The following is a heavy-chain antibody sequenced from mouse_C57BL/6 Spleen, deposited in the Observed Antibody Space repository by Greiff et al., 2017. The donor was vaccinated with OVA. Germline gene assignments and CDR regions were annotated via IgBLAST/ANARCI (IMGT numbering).Heavy chain of an antibody. CDR3: TRWGYGNYYYFDY. V-gene: IGHV1-15*01. J-gene: IGHJ2*01. Sequence: QVQLQQSGAELVRPGASVTLSCKASGYTFTDYEMHWVKQTPVHGLEWIGAIDPETGGTAYNQKFKGKAILTADKSSSTAYMELRSLTSEDSAVYYCTRWGYGNYYYFDYWGQGTTLTVSS. D-gene: IGHD2-1*01. CDR2: IDPETGGT. CDR1: GYTFTDYE.